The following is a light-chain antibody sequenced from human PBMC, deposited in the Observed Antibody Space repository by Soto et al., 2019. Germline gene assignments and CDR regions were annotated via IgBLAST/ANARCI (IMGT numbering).Light chain of an antibody. CDR1: QSVSSSY. V-gene: IGKV3-20*01. CDR2: GAS. Sequence: EIVLTQSPGTLSLSPGERATLSCRASQSVSSSYLAWYQQKPGQAPRLLIYGASSRATGIPDRFSGSGSGTDFALTISRLQPVDFAVYYCQQYGSAYTVGRGTKLVI. CDR3: QQYGSAYT. J-gene: IGKJ2*01.